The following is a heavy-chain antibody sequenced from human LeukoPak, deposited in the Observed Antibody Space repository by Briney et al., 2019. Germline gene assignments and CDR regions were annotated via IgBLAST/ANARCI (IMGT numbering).Heavy chain of an antibody. CDR2: ISWNSGSI. Sequence: GGSLRLSCAASGFTFDDYAMHWVRQAPGKGLEWVSGISWNSGSIGYADSVKGRFTISRDNAKNSLYLQMNSLRAEDTALYYCAKAAVGYSYGPFDYWGQGTLVTVSS. CDR1: GFTFDDYA. J-gene: IGHJ4*02. D-gene: IGHD5-18*01. V-gene: IGHV3-9*01. CDR3: AKAAVGYSYGPFDY.